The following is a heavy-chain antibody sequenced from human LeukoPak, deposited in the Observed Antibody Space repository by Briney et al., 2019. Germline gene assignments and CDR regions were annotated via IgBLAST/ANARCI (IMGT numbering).Heavy chain of an antibody. J-gene: IGHJ4*02. Sequence: ASVKVSCKASGYTFTGYYMHWVRQAAGQGLEWMGWISPDNGGTYYAQKFQGRVTMTRDTSISTAYMELASLSSDDTAVYYCARQGGLGVAATPDSWGQGTQVTVSS. CDR3: ARQGGLGVAATPDS. D-gene: IGHD6-13*01. CDR2: ISPDNGGT. V-gene: IGHV1-2*02. CDR1: GYTFTGYY.